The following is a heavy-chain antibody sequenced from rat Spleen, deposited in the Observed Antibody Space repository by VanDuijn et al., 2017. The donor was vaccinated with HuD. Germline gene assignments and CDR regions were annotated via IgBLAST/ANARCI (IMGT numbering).Heavy chain of an antibody. CDR3: ARHHYDGYYHGPVLGIMDA. D-gene: IGHD1-12*03. CDR2: INIDGGGT. CDR1: GFTFSSFW. V-gene: IGHV5-58*01. Sequence: EVQLVETGGGLVQPGRSLKLSCVASGFTFSSFWMYWIRQAPGKGLEWVSSINIDGGGTYYPDSVKGRFTISRDNAKSTLYLQMDSLRSEDTASYYCARHHYDGYYHGPVLGIMDAWGQGASVTVSS. J-gene: IGHJ4*01.